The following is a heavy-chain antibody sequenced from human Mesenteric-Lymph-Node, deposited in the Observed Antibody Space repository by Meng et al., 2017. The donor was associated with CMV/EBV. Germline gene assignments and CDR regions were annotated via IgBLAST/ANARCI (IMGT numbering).Heavy chain of an antibody. D-gene: IGHD4-11*01. V-gene: IGHV1-2*02. Sequence: ASVKVSCKASEYTFTGYYMHWVRQAPGQGLEWMGWITPNSGGTNYAQKFQGRVTMTWDTSISTAYMELSRLTSDDTAVYYCALALYSNHDSDYWGQGTLVTVSS. J-gene: IGHJ4*02. CDR2: ITPNSGGT. CDR1: EYTFTGYY. CDR3: ALALYSNHDSDY.